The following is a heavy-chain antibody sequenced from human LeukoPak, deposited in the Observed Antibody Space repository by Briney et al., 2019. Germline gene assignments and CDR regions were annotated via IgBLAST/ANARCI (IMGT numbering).Heavy chain of an antibody. CDR2: IYYSGST. V-gene: IGHV4-30-4*01. CDR1: GGSISSGDYY. J-gene: IGHJ4*02. CDR3: ARDPYDSSGYLGPFDY. Sequence: PSETLSLTCTVSGGSISSGDYYWSWIRQPPGKGLEWIGYIYYSGSTYYNPSLKGRVTISVDTSKNQFSLKLSSVTAADTAVYYCARDPYDSSGYLGPFDYWGQGTLVTVSS. D-gene: IGHD3-22*01.